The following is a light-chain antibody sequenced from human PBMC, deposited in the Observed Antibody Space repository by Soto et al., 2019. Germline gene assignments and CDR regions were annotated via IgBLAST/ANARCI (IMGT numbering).Light chain of an antibody. CDR1: QSVSSN. CDR3: QQYNNWPPWT. Sequence: IVMTQSPATLSVSPGERTTLSCGASQSVSSNLAWYQQKPGQAPRLLIYGASTRATGIPARFSGSGSGTELTLTISSLQSEDFAVYYCQQYNNWPPWTFGQGTEVDI. CDR2: GAS. J-gene: IGKJ1*01. V-gene: IGKV3-15*01.